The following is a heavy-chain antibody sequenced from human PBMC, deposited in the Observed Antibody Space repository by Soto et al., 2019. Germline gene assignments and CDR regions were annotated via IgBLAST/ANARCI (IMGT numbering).Heavy chain of an antibody. Sequence: GSLRLSCAASGFTFSSYWMSWVRQAPGKGLGWVAKKKQDGSEKYYVDSVKGRFTISRDNAKNSLYLQMNSLRAEDTAVYYCARVWDYYDSSGYHYWGQGTLVTVSS. CDR1: GFTFSSYW. D-gene: IGHD3-22*01. J-gene: IGHJ4*02. V-gene: IGHV3-7*05. CDR3: ARVWDYYDSSGYHY. CDR2: KKQDGSEK.